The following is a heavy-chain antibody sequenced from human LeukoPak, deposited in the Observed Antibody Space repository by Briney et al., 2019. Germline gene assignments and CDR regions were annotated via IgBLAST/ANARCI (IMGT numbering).Heavy chain of an antibody. CDR2: ISAYNDNT. CDR3: ARASITMVRGVLDP. CDR1: GYTFTSYG. J-gene: IGHJ5*02. D-gene: IGHD3-10*01. V-gene: IGHV1-18*04. Sequence: GASVKVSCKASGYTFTSYGISWVRQAPGQGLEWMGWISAYNDNTNYAQKLQGRVTMTTDTSTSTAYMELRSLRSDDTAVYYCARASITMVRGVLDPWGQGTLVTVSS.